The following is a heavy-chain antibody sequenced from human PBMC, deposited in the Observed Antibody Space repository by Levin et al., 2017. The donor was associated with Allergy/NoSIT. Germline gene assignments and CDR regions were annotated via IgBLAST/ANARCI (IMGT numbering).Heavy chain of an antibody. CDR2: MNPNSGNT. J-gene: IGHJ3*02. Sequence: ASVKVSCKASGYTFTSYDINWVRQATGQGLEWMGWMNPNSGNTGYAQKFQGRVTMTRNTSISTAYMELSSLRSEDTAVYYCARGAFDDYGDYGDAFDIWGQGTMVTVSS. D-gene: IGHD4-17*01. V-gene: IGHV1-8*01. CDR3: ARGAFDDYGDYGDAFDI. CDR1: GYTFTSYD.